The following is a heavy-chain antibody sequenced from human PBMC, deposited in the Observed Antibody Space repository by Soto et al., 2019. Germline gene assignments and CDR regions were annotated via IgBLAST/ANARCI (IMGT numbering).Heavy chain of an antibody. CDR2: IHPSYGDT. CDR3: ATRISSDMDV. D-gene: IGHD2-15*01. V-gene: IGHV1-46*02. CDR1: GYTFNNHY. Sequence: QVQLVQSGAEVKEPGASVKVSCKASGYTFNNHYIHWVRQAPGQGLEWMGRIHPSYGDTTFAQRFWGRVTLTRDTSSTTVYMELTSLTSADTAVYYCATRISSDMDVWGQGTTVTVSS. J-gene: IGHJ6*02.